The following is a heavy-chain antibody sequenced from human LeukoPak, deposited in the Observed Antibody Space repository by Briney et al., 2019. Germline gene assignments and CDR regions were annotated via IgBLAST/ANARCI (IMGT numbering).Heavy chain of an antibody. V-gene: IGHV3-23*01. J-gene: IGHJ5*02. Sequence: GGSLRLSCAASGFTFSSYAMSWVRQAPGKGLEWVSAISGSGGSTYYADSVKGRFTISRDNSKNTLYLQMNSLRAEDTAVYYCAKNAGYCSSTSCYYPGNWFDPWGQGTLVTVSS. CDR1: GFTFSSYA. D-gene: IGHD2-2*01. CDR3: AKNAGYCSSTSCYYPGNWFDP. CDR2: ISGSGGST.